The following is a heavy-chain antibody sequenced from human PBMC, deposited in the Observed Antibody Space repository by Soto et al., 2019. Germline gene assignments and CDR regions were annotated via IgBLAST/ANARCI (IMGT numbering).Heavy chain of an antibody. J-gene: IGHJ6*02. CDR3: AKDKTVTTGFYYYYYYGMDV. D-gene: IGHD4-17*01. Sequence: QVQLVESGGGVVQPGRSLRLSCAASGFTFSSYGMHWVRQAPGKGLEWVAVISYDGSNKYYADSVKGRFTISRDNSKNTXYXXMNSLRAEDTAVYYCAKDKTVTTGFYYYYYYGMDVWGQGTTVTVSS. CDR2: ISYDGSNK. V-gene: IGHV3-30*18. CDR1: GFTFSSYG.